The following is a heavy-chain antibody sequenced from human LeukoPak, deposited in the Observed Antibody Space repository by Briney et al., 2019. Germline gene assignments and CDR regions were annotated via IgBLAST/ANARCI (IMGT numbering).Heavy chain of an antibody. CDR2: ISSSSSYI. CDR1: GFTFSTYS. J-gene: IGHJ1*01. Sequence: PGGSLRLSCTTSGFTFSTYSMNWVRQAPGRGLEWVSSISSSSSYIYYADSVKGRFTISRDNSKNTLYLQMNSLRAEDTAVYYCAKGGGRVVVPAAILVFGRGQGTLVTVSS. D-gene: IGHD2-2*01. V-gene: IGHV3-21*04. CDR3: AKGGGRVVVPAAILVFG.